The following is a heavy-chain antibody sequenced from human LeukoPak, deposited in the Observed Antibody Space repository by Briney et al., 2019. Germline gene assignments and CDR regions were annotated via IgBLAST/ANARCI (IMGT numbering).Heavy chain of an antibody. V-gene: IGHV3-21*01. CDR1: GFTFSSYS. CDR2: ISSSSSYI. Sequence: GGSLRLSCAASGFTFSSYSMNWVRQAPGKGLEWVSSISSSSSYIYYADSVKGRFTISRDNAKNSLYLQMNSLRAEDTAVYYCARGQLYGSGSPSRTRSEYNWFDPWGQGTLVTVSS. CDR3: ARGQLYGSGSPSRTRSEYNWFDP. D-gene: IGHD3-10*01. J-gene: IGHJ5*02.